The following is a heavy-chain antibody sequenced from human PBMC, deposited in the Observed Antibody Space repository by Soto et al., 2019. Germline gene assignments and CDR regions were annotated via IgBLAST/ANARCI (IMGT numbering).Heavy chain of an antibody. Sequence: RGESLKISCQVSGYTFTIYWIGWVRQMPGKGLEWMGIIYPSDSDTSYSPSFQGQVTISADQSINTAYLQWDSLKASDTAIYYCARPANTVADHFDLWGQGTPVTDSS. CDR1: GYTFTIYW. V-gene: IGHV5-51*01. CDR3: ARPANTVADHFDL. CDR2: IYPSDSDT. D-gene: IGHD4-17*01. J-gene: IGHJ4*02.